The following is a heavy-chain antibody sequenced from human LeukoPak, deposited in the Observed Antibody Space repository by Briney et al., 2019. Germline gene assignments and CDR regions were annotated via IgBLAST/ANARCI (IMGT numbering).Heavy chain of an antibody. D-gene: IGHD2-2*01. CDR1: GYTFTSYG. CDR3: ARRIYCSSTSCFDY. Sequence: ASVKVSCKASGYTFTSYGISLVRQAPGHGLEWMGWISAYNGNTNYAQKLQGRVTMTTDTSTSTAYMELRSLRSDDTAVYYCARRIYCSSTSCFDYWGQGTLVTVSS. CDR2: ISAYNGNT. V-gene: IGHV1-18*01. J-gene: IGHJ4*02.